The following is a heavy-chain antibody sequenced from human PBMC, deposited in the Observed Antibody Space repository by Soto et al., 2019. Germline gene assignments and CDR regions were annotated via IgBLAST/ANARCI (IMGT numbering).Heavy chain of an antibody. D-gene: IGHD2-21*02. CDR3: ARDRGAYCGGDCYTGWAFDM. Sequence: SETLSLTCAVSGYSISSGYYWGWIRQPPGKGLEWIGSIYHSGSTYYNPSLKGQVSISVYTSKNQFSLKLNSVTAADTAVYYCARDRGAYCGGDCYTGWAFDMWGQGTMVTVSS. J-gene: IGHJ3*02. V-gene: IGHV4-38-2*02. CDR2: IYHSGST. CDR1: GYSISSGYY.